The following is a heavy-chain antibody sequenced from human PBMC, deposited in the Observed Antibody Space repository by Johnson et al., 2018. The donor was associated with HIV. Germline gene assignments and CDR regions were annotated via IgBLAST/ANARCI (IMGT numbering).Heavy chain of an antibody. CDR2: ISYAGRNK. V-gene: IGHV3-30*14. D-gene: IGHD3-3*01. CDR1: GFTFSSYA. Sequence: QVQLVESGGGVVQPGGSLRLSCAASGFTFSSYAMHWVRQAPGKGLEWVAVISYAGRNKYYADSVKGRFTISRENAKNSLSLQMNSLRAGDTAVYYCARGVAFSKHAFDSWGQGTMVTVSS. CDR3: ARGVAFSKHAFDS. J-gene: IGHJ3*02.